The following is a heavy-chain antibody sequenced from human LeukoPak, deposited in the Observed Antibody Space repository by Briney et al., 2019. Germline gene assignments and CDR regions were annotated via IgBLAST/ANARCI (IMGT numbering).Heavy chain of an antibody. CDR1: GFTFSSYS. D-gene: IGHD6-13*01. Sequence: GGSLRLSCAASGFTFSSYSMNWVRQAPGKGLEWVSSISSSSYIYYADSVKGRFTISRDNAKNSLYLQMNSLRAEDTAVYYCARDLDSSSWYGFWNYWGQGTLVTVSS. V-gene: IGHV3-21*01. CDR3: ARDLDSSSWYGFWNY. CDR2: ISSSSYI. J-gene: IGHJ4*02.